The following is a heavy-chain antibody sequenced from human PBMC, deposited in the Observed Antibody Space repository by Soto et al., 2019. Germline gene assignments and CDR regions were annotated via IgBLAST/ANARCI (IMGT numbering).Heavy chain of an antibody. J-gene: IGHJ4*02. V-gene: IGHV3-23*01. CDR2: ISGSGGST. CDR3: AKDRAPSGSYYLGLSDY. CDR1: GFTFSSYA. D-gene: IGHD1-26*01. Sequence: GGSLRLSCAASGFTFSSYAMSWVRQAPGKGLEWVSAISGSGGSTYYADSVKGRFTISRDNSKNTLYLQMNSLRAEDTAVYYCAKDRAPSGSYYLGLSDYWGQGTLVTV.